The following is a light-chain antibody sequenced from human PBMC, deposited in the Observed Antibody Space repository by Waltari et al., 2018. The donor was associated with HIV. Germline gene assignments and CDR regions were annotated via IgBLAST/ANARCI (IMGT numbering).Light chain of an antibody. CDR3: SSYAGINTYVL. V-gene: IGLV2-8*01. CDR2: EVY. CDR1: SSAVCGNHY. J-gene: IGLJ2*01. Sequence: QSALTQPPSASGSPGQSVTISCHGTSSAVCGNHYVSWYQQYPGNAHRLMIYEVYKRPSGVPHRFSGSKSGNTASLTVSGLQAEDEANYYCSSYAGINTYVLFGGGTKLTVL.